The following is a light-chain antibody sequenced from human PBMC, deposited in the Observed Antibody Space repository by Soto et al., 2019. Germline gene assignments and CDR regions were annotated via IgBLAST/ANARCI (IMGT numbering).Light chain of an antibody. Sequence: DIQMPQSPSTLSASVGDGVTIACRASQSIGSWLAWYQQKPGKAPKPLIYKASSLESGVSPRLSGSGSGTEFTLTIRDLQPDDVAAYYCQQYSGFSTFGGGTKVDIK. CDR1: QSIGSW. CDR3: QQYSGFST. J-gene: IGKJ4*01. V-gene: IGKV1-5*03. CDR2: KAS.